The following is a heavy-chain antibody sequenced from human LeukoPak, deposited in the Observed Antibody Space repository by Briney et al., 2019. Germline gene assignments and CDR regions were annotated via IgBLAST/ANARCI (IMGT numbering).Heavy chain of an antibody. CDR3: AKDIGNSYGPFDY. V-gene: IGHV3-43D*04. D-gene: IGHD5-18*01. Sequence: GGSLRLSRAASGFTFDDYAMHWVRQAPGKGLEWVSLISWDGGSTYYADSVKGRFTISRDNSKNSLYLQMNSLRAEDTALYYCAKDIGNSYGPFDYWGQGTLVTVSS. CDR2: ISWDGGST. J-gene: IGHJ4*02. CDR1: GFTFDDYA.